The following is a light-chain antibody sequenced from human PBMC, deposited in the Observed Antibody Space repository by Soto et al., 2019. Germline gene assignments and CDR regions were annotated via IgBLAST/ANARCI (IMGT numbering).Light chain of an antibody. CDR3: AAWDDSLNAVV. J-gene: IGLJ2*01. V-gene: IGLV1-44*01. Sequence: QSVLTQPPSASGTPGQRVTISCSGSSSNIGRNTVNWYQQLPGTAPKVLIYSNNQRPSGVPDRLSGSKSGTSASLAISGLQSEDEADYYCAAWDDSLNAVVFGGGTKLT. CDR1: SSNIGRNT. CDR2: SNN.